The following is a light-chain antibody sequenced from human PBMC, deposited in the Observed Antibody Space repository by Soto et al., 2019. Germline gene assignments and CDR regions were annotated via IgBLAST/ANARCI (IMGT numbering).Light chain of an antibody. CDR3: HQYYASPWT. Sequence: VMTQSPDSLAVSLGGRATIDCKSSQSVFYSANNMSYLAWYQQKPGQRPKLLIYWASVRESGVPDRFSGSGSGTHFTLTISALHPEYAALYFCHQYYASPWTFGPGTTVEIK. V-gene: IGKV4-1*01. CDR1: QSVFYSANNMSY. J-gene: IGKJ1*01. CDR2: WAS.